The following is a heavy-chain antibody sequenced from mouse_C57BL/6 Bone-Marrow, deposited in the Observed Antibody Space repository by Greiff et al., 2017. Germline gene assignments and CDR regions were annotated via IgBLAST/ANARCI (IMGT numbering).Heavy chain of an antibody. CDR1: GFTFSSYA. Sequence: EVQLVESGAGLVKPGGSLKLSCAASGFTFSSYAMSWVRQTPEKRLEWVAYISSGGDYIYYADTVKGRFTISRDNARNTLYLQMSSLKSEDTAMYYCTRDNYGEGYFDYWGQGTTLTVSS. CDR2: ISSGGDYI. V-gene: IGHV5-9-1*02. D-gene: IGHD1-1*01. CDR3: TRDNYGEGYFDY. J-gene: IGHJ2*01.